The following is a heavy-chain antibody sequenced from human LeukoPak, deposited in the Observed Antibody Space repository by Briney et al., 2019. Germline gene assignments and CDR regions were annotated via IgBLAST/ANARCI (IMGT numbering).Heavy chain of an antibody. CDR3: ARGLRFLEWLLYGDAFDI. CDR2: ISYDGSNK. Sequence: GGSLRLSCAASGFTFSSYAMHWVRQAPGKGLEWVAVISYDGSNKYYADSVKGRFTISRDNSKNTLYLQMNSLRAEDTAVYYSARGLRFLEWLLYGDAFDIWGQGTMVTVSS. J-gene: IGHJ3*02. D-gene: IGHD3-3*01. CDR1: GFTFSSYA. V-gene: IGHV3-30-3*01.